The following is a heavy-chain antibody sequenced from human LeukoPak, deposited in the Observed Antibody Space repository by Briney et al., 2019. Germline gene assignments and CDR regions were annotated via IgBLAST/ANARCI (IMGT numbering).Heavy chain of an antibody. J-gene: IGHJ4*02. CDR2: INHSGST. CDR3: ARVKDYSKRGYYFDY. V-gene: IGHV4-34*01. CDR1: GGSFSGYY. Sequence: PSETLSLTCAVYGGSFSGYYWSWIRQPPGKGLEWIGEINHSGSTNYNPSLKSRVTISVDTSKNQFSLKLSSVTAADTAVYYCARVKDYSKRGYYFDYWGQGTLVTVSS. D-gene: IGHD4-11*01.